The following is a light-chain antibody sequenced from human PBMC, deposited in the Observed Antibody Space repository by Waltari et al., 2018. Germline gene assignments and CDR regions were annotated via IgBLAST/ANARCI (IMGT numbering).Light chain of an antibody. Sequence: QSVLTQPPSVSGAPGPRVTISCTGSSSTVGRYSLSLYQQFPGTTPKLLIYQDNERPSETSDRFSGSKSGTSASLTITGLQTEDEADYYCLSYDSSLSADVFGSGTKLTVL. J-gene: IGLJ6*01. CDR2: QDN. CDR1: SSTVGRYS. V-gene: IGLV1-40*01. CDR3: LSYDSSLSADV.